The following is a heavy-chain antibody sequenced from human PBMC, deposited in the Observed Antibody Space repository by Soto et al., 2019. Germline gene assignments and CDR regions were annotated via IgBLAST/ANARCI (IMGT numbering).Heavy chain of an antibody. Sequence: DVQLVESGGGLGKPGGSLRLSCVASGPTFSTYGMNWIRQTPGKGLEWVSSITSSGSYIHYADSVQGRFTVSRDNAKNSMYLQMNSLRVEDTAVYFCARDESAGSSTSNWGQGTLVTVSS. V-gene: IGHV3-21*01. D-gene: IGHD2-2*01. CDR1: GPTFSTYG. J-gene: IGHJ4*02. CDR3: ARDESAGSSTSN. CDR2: ITSSGSYI.